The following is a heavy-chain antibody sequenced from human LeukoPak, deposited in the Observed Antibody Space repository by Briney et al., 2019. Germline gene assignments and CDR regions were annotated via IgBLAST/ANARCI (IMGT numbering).Heavy chain of an antibody. CDR2: IKGSGDGT. Sequence: PGESLRLSCAASGFTFSSYAMTWVRQAPGKGLEWVSSIKGSGDGTSYADSVKGRFTMSRDNSKSTLYLQMNSLRAEDTAIYYCGRDPNGDYVGAFDFWGQGTLVTVSS. V-gene: IGHV3-23*01. CDR1: GFTFSSYA. D-gene: IGHD4-17*01. CDR3: GRDPNGDYVGAFDF. J-gene: IGHJ3*01.